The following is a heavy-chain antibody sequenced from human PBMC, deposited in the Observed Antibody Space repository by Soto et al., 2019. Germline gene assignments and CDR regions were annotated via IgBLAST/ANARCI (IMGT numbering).Heavy chain of an antibody. J-gene: IGHJ6*02. Sequence: QVQLQESGPGLVKPSETLSLTCTVSGGSVSSDSDYWSWIRQPPGKGLEWIAHMYYSGSPNYSPSLKSRVTISVDTSKNQFSLRLTSVTPADTAVYYCARGPLTLVRGVVYYYYNLDVWGQGTTVTVSS. CDR2: MYYSGSP. CDR1: GGSVSSDSDY. D-gene: IGHD3-10*01. V-gene: IGHV4-61*01. CDR3: ARGPLTLVRGVVYYYYNLDV.